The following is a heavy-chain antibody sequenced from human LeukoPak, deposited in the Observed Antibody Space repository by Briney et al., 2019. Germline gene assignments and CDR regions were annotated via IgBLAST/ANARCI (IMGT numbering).Heavy chain of an antibody. V-gene: IGHV3-23*01. CDR1: GFPLRNYA. J-gene: IGHJ3*02. CDR2: INGSGGST. CDR3: ARSEVQTYYDILTGYYPPYDAFDI. D-gene: IGHD3-9*01. Sequence: GGSLRLSCAASGFPLRNYAMSWVRQAPGKGLEWVSDINGSGGSTYYADSVKGRFTISRDNSKNTLYLQMNSLRAEDTAVYYCARSEVQTYYDILTGYYPPYDAFDIWGQGTMVTVSS.